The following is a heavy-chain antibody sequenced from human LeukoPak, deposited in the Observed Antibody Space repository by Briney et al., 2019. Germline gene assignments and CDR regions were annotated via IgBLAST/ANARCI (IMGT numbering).Heavy chain of an antibody. J-gene: IGHJ3*02. CDR1: GFAFSTYS. CDR3: ARVAPRHDWPEAFDI. D-gene: IGHD3-9*01. Sequence: PGGSLRLSCAASGFAFSTYSMIWVRQAPGKGLEWVSSIRSDSSYIYYAGSVRGRFTISRDNAKNSLYLQMNSLRAEDTAVYYCARVAPRHDWPEAFDIWGQGTMVTASS. V-gene: IGHV3-21*01. CDR2: IRSDSSYI.